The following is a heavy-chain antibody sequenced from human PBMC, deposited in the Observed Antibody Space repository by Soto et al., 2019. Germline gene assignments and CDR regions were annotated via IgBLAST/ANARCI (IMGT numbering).Heavy chain of an antibody. D-gene: IGHD2-15*01. J-gene: IGHJ4*02. CDR1: GYTFTSYG. Sequence: ASVKVSCKASGYTFTSYGISWVRQAPGQGLEWMGWISAYNGNTNYAQKLQGRVTMTTDTSKSTAYMELRSLRSDDTAVYYCARDGHIVVVVAATPRFDYWGQGTLVTVSS. V-gene: IGHV1-18*01. CDR3: ARDGHIVVVVAATPRFDY. CDR2: ISAYNGNT.